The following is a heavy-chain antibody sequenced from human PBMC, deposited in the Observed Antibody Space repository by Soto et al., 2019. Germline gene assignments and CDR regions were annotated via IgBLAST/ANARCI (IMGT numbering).Heavy chain of an antibody. CDR1: GGSISSGNYY. Sequence: QVQLQESGPGLVKPSQTLSLTCTVSGGSISSGNYYWSWIRQPPGKGLKWIGFISYSGSTYYSTSLKSRVTISVDTSKSPFSLNLSFVTAADTSVYYCATMGTPATGLYFFDSWGQGSLVTVSS. V-gene: IGHV4-30-4*01. D-gene: IGHD2-15*01. CDR3: ATMGTPATGLYFFDS. J-gene: IGHJ4*02. CDR2: ISYSGST.